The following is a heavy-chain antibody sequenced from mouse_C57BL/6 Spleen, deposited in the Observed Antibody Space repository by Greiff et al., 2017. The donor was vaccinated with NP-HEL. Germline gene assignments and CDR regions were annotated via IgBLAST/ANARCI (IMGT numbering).Heavy chain of an antibody. J-gene: IGHJ2*01. Sequence: EVQLQQSGAELVRPGASVKLSCTASGFNIKDDYMHWVKQRPEQGLEWIGWIDPETGDTEYASKFQGKATITADTSSNTAYLQLSSLTSEDTAVNYGTKGRSNSYFGYWGQGTTLTVSS. CDR1: GFNIKDDY. V-gene: IGHV14-4*01. CDR2: IDPETGDT. D-gene: IGHD2-5*01. CDR3: TKGRSNSYFGY.